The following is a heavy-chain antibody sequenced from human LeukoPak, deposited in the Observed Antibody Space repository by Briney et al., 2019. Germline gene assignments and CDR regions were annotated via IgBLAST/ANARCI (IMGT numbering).Heavy chain of an antibody. CDR1: GYTFTSYG. CDR3: ARDSYDSSGSYFFLKLFDY. V-gene: IGHV1-18*01. D-gene: IGHD3-22*01. Sequence: GASVKVSCKPSGYTFTSYGISWVRQAPGQGLEWTGWITAFNGNTDYAQKFQGRVTMTTDTYTSTAYMELRSLRSDDTAVYYCARDSYDSSGSYFFLKLFDYWGQGTLVTVSS. CDR2: ITAFNGNT. J-gene: IGHJ4*02.